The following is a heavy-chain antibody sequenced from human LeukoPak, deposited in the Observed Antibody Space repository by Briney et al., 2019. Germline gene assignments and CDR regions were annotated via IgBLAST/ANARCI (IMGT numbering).Heavy chain of an antibody. CDR2: IYYSGST. J-gene: IGHJ3*02. CDR3: ARDYDSSGYYYLNAFDI. V-gene: IGHV4-59*01. D-gene: IGHD3-22*01. CDR1: GGSISSYY. Sequence: SETLSLTCTVSGGSISSYYWSWIRQPSGKGLEWIGYIYYSGSTNYNPSLKSRVTISVDTSKNQFSLKLSSVTAADTAVYYCARDYDSSGYYYLNAFDIWGQGTMVTVSS.